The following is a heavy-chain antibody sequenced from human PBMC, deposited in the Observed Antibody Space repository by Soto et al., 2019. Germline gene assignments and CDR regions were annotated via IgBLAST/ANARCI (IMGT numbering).Heavy chain of an antibody. CDR2: IKQDGSEK. CDR1: GFTFISYW. CDR3: ARDLSTRAGV. V-gene: IGHV3-7*01. Sequence: WGSLRLSCAASGFTFISYWIILFRQAPGKGLEWVANIKQDGSEKYYVDSVKGRFTISRDNAKNSLYLQMNSLRAEDTAVYYCARDLSTRAGVWGQGTLVTVS. D-gene: IGHD6-13*01. J-gene: IGHJ4*02.